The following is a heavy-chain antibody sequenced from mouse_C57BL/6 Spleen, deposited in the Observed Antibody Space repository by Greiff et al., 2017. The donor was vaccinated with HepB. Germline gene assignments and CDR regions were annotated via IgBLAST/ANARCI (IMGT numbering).Heavy chain of an antibody. V-gene: IGHV1-80*01. CDR3: ARRGRYGFDY. CDR1: GYAFSSYW. J-gene: IGHJ2*01. D-gene: IGHD2-12*01. CDR2: IYPGDGDT. Sequence: QVQLKESGAELVKPGASVKISCKASGYAFSSYWMNWVKQRPGKGLEWIGQIYPGDGDTNYNGKFKGKATLTEDKSSSTAYMQISSLTSEASAVYFCARRGRYGFDYWGQGTTLTVSS.